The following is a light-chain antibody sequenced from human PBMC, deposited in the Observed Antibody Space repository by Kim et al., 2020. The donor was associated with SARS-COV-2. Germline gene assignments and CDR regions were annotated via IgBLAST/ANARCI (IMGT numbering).Light chain of an antibody. V-gene: IGLV3-19*01. CDR1: SLRSYY. Sequence: LGQTVRITCQGDSLRSYYASWYQQKPGQAPVLVIYGKNNRPSGIPDRFSGSSSGNTASSTITGAQAEDEADYYCNSRDSSGNHLWVFGGGTQLTVL. CDR2: GKN. J-gene: IGLJ3*02. CDR3: NSRDSSGNHLWV.